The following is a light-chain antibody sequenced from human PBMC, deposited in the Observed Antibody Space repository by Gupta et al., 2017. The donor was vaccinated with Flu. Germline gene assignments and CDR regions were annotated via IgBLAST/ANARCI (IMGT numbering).Light chain of an antibody. Sequence: DIQLTQSPSFLSASVGDRVTITCRASQGISSYLVWYQQKPGKAPKLLIYASSTLQSGVPSRFSGSGSGTEFTLTISSLQPEDFAAYYCQQLNSYPFTSGGGTKVEIK. V-gene: IGKV1-9*01. CDR3: QQLNSYPFT. CDR2: ASS. J-gene: IGKJ4*01. CDR1: QGISSY.